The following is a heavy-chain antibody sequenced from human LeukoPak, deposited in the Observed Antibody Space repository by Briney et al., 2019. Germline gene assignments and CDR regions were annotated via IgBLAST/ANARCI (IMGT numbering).Heavy chain of an antibody. CDR1: GYSFTSYW. D-gene: IGHD6-19*01. Sequence: GEFLKISCKGSGYSFTSYWIGWVRQMLGKGLEWMGIIYPGDSDTRYSPSFQGQVTTSADKSISTAYLQWSSLKASDTAMYYCARHIPHSSGWSYFDYWGQGTLVTVSS. CDR3: ARHIPHSSGWSYFDY. J-gene: IGHJ4*02. CDR2: IYPGDSDT. V-gene: IGHV5-51*01.